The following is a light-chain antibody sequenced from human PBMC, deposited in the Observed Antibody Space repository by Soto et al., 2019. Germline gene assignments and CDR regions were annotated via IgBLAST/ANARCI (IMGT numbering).Light chain of an antibody. CDR1: QRISSNF. Sequence: EIVLTQSPGTLSLSPGERATLSCRASQRISSNFVGWLQQKPAQAPRLLIYGASSRATDIPDRFSGSGSGTDFTLTISRVEPEDSAVYYCQQYGSSPLTFGGGTKVEIK. J-gene: IGKJ4*01. CDR3: QQYGSSPLT. V-gene: IGKV3-20*01. CDR2: GAS.